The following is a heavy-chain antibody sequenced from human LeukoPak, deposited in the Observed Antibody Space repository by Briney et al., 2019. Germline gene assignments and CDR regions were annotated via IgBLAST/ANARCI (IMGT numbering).Heavy chain of an antibody. CDR1: GFTFRNYA. V-gene: IGHV3-73*01. CDR2: IRSKANSYAT. D-gene: IGHD3-16*01. J-gene: IGHJ3*02. Sequence: PGRSLRLSCEVSGFTFRNYAMHWVRQASGKGLEWVGRIRSKANSYATAYAASVKGRFTISRDDSKNTAYLQMNSLKTEDTAVYYCTRQGSPKRGYAFDIWGQGTMVTVSS. CDR3: TRQGSPKRGYAFDI.